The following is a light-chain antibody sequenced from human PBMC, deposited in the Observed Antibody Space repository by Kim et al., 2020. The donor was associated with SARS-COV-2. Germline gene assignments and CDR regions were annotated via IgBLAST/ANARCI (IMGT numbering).Light chain of an antibody. V-gene: IGKV3-20*01. CDR1: QSVSSSY. J-gene: IGKJ2*01. CDR3: QQYGSSLYS. Sequence: IVLTQSPGTLSLSPGERATLSCRASQSVSSSYLVWYQQKPGQAPRLLIYGASSRATGIPDRFSGSGSGTDFTLTISRLEPEDFAVYYCQQYGSSLYSFGQGTKLEI. CDR2: GAS.